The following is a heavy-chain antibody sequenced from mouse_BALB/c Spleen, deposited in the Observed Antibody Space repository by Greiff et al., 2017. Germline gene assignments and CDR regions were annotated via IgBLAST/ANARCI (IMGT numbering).Heavy chain of an antibody. CDR1: GFSLTSYG. D-gene: IGHD1-2*01. CDR3: ARLRLRAYAMDY. V-gene: IGHV2-2*02. CDR2: IWSGGST. Sequence: VQLVESGPGLVQPSQSLSITCTVSGFSLTSYGVHWVRQSPGKGLEWLGVIWSGGSTDYNAAFISRLSISKDNSKSQVFFKMNSLQANDTAIYYCARLRLRAYAMDYWGQGTSVTVSS. J-gene: IGHJ4*01.